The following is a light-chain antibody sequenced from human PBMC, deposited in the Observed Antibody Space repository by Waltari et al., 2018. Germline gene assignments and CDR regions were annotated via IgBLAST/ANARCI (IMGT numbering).Light chain of an antibody. J-gene: IGKJ1*01. V-gene: IGKV3-20*01. CDR3: QHYEHLPGT. CDR2: GVS. Sequence: LAWCHQQKAGQAPKLLIYGVSIRATGISDRFSGSGFGTDFTLTIGRLEAEDAAVYYCQHYEHLPGTFGQGTTVEIK.